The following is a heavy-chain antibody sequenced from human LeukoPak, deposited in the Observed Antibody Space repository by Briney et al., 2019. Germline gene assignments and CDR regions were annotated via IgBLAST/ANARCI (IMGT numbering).Heavy chain of an antibody. CDR3: ASRPLQWLVPLHFQH. J-gene: IGHJ1*01. V-gene: IGHV1-69*13. Sequence: GASVKVSCKASGGTFSSYAISWVRQAPGQGLGWMGGIIPIFGTANYAQKFQGRVTITADESTSTAYMELSSLRSEDTAVYYCASRPLQWLVPLHFQHWGQGTLVTVSS. CDR1: GGTFSSYA. CDR2: IIPIFGTA. D-gene: IGHD6-19*01.